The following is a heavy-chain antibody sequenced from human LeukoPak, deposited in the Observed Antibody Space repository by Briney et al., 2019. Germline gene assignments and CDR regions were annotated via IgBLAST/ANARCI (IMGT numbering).Heavy chain of an antibody. V-gene: IGHV4-34*01. J-gene: IGHJ5*02. CDR2: INHSGST. CDR1: GGSFSDYY. Sequence: SSETLSLTCAVYGGSFSDYYWSWIRQPPGKGLEWIGEINHSGSTNYNPSLKSRVTISVDTSKNQFSLKLSSVTAADTAVYYCAQGHDYGDHLNWFDPWGQGTLVTVSS. D-gene: IGHD4-17*01. CDR3: AQGHDYGDHLNWFDP.